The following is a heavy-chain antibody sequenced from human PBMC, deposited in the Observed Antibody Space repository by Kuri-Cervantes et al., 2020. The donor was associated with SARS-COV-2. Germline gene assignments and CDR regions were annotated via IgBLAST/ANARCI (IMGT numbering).Heavy chain of an antibody. CDR1: GGTFSSYA. Sequence: ASVKVSCKASGGTFSSYAISRVRQAPGQRLEWMGWINAGNGNTKYSQKFQGRVTITRDTSASTAYMELSSLRSEDTAVYYCARLGGTNFDYWGQGTLVTVSS. D-gene: IGHD1-14*01. J-gene: IGHJ4*02. CDR3: ARLGGTNFDY. V-gene: IGHV1-3*01. CDR2: INAGNGNT.